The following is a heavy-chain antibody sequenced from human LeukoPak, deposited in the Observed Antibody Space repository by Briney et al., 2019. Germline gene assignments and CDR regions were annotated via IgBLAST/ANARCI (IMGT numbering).Heavy chain of an antibody. V-gene: IGHV1-18*01. CDR2: ISAYNGNT. CDR1: GYTFTSYG. Sequence: ASVKVSCKASGYTFTSYGISWVRQAPGQGLEWMGWISAYNGNTNYAQKLQGRVTMTTDTSTSTAYMELRSLRSDDTAAYYCARDRLSDGWYYPWGQGTLVTVSS. CDR3: ARDRLSDGWYYP. D-gene: IGHD5-24*01. J-gene: IGHJ5*02.